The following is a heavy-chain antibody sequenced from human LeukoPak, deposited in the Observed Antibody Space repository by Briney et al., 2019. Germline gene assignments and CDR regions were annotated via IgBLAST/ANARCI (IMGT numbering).Heavy chain of an antibody. CDR2: IYHSGST. J-gene: IGHJ6*03. D-gene: IGHD3-10*01. CDR1: GFTVSSNS. V-gene: IGHV4-4*02. Sequence: GSLRLSCVASGFTVSSNSMSWVRQPPGKGLEWIGEIYHSGSTNYNPSLKSRVTISVDKSKNQFSLKLSSVTAADTAVYYCARDGGGIGESSYYYYMDVWGKGTTVTVSS. CDR3: ARDGGGIGESSYYYYMDV.